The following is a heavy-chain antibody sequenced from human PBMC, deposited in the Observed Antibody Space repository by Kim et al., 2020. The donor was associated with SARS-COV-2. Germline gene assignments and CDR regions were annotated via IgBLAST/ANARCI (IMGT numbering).Heavy chain of an antibody. V-gene: IGHV4-34*01. Sequence: SETLSLTCDVYGGSFSGSYSGTYWNWIRQPPGKGLEWIGEINHSGSTNYNPSLMSLLTISLDTSQNQLSRSLISVTAADTAVYYCARRRQIAAAGLDYWGQGTLVTVSS. CDR2: INHSGST. J-gene: IGHJ4*02. D-gene: IGHD6-13*01. CDR1: GGSFSGSY. CDR3: ARRRQIAAAGLDY.